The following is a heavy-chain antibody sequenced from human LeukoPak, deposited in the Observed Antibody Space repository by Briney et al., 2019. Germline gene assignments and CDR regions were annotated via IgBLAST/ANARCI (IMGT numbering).Heavy chain of an antibody. CDR3: ARYDSSGYYPDDAFDI. J-gene: IGHJ3*02. CDR2: IYHSGST. D-gene: IGHD3-22*01. V-gene: IGHV4-4*02. CDR1: GGSISSSNW. Sequence: PSETLSLTCAVSGGSISSSNWWSWVRQPPGKGLEWIGEIYHSGSTNYNPSLKSRVTISVDKSKNQFSLKLSSVTAADTAVYYCARYDSSGYYPDDAFDIWGQGTMVTVSS.